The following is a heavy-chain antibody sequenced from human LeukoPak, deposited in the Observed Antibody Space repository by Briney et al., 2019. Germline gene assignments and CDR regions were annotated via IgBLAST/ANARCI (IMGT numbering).Heavy chain of an antibody. CDR2: IGPDGNAK. CDR3: VTWSGPDSEPLNF. J-gene: IGHJ4*02. CDR1: GFTFSRHW. V-gene: IGHV3-7*01. Sequence: GGSLRLSCAASGFTFSRHWMSWVRQTPDKGLEWVAHIGPDGNAKYYVDFVKGRFTISRDDAKNSLILQMNSLRAEDTAVYYCVTWSGPDSEPLNFWGQGTLVAVSS. D-gene: IGHD3-3*01.